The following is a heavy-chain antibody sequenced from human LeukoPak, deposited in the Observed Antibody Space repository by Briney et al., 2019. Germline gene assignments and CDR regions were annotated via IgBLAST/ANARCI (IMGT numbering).Heavy chain of an antibody. Sequence: SETLSLTCTVSGGSISGYYWSWIRQPPGKGLEWIGEINHSGSTNYNPSLKSRVTVSVDTSKNQFSLKLSSVTAADTAVYYCARVRYYDFWSGYNWFDPWGQGTLVTVSS. CDR3: ARVRYYDFWSGYNWFDP. CDR2: INHSGST. CDR1: GGSISGYY. D-gene: IGHD3-3*01. J-gene: IGHJ5*02. V-gene: IGHV4-34*01.